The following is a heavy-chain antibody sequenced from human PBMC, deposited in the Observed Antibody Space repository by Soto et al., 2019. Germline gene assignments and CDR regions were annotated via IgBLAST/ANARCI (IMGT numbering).Heavy chain of an antibody. CDR2: IKQDGSEK. D-gene: IGHD3-10*01. Sequence: EVQLVESGGGLVQPGGSLRLSCAASGFTFSSYWMSWVRQAPGKGLEWVANIKQDGSEKYYVDSVKGRFTISRDNAKNSLYLQMNSLRAEDTAVYYCAREGVYYGSGVGRQDFDYWGQGTLVTVSS. J-gene: IGHJ4*02. CDR1: GFTFSSYW. V-gene: IGHV3-7*01. CDR3: AREGVYYGSGVGRQDFDY.